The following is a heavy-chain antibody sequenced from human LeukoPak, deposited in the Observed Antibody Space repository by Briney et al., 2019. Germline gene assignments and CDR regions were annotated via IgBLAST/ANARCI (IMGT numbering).Heavy chain of an antibody. J-gene: IGHJ3*02. CDR2: INPNSGGT. CDR3: AREPAYSSSSNAFDI. D-gene: IGHD6-13*01. V-gene: IGHV1-2*02. Sequence: GASVKVSCKASGYTSTGYYMHWVRQAPGQGLEWMGWINPNSGGTDYAQKFQGRVTMTRDTSISTAYLELSRLRSDNTAVYYCAREPAYSSSSNAFDIWGQGTMVTVSS. CDR1: GYTSTGYY.